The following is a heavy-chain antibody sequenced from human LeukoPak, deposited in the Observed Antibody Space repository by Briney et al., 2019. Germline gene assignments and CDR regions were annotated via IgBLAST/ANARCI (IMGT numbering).Heavy chain of an antibody. CDR3: ARAASCSSTNCYPDY. J-gene: IGHJ4*02. Sequence: GASVKVSCKASGYDFISYYMHWVRRAPGQGLEWMGIINPTGGSATYAEKFQGRVTMTRDTSTSTVYMELSSLRSEDTAVLYCARAASCSSTNCYPDYWGQGTLVTVSS. D-gene: IGHD2-2*01. V-gene: IGHV1-46*01. CDR1: GYDFISYY. CDR2: INPTGGSA.